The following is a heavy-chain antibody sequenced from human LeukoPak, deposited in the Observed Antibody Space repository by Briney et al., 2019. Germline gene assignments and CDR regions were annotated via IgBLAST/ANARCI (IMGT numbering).Heavy chain of an antibody. CDR2: INHSGST. Sequence: SETLSLTCTVSGGSISSSSYYWSWIRQPPGKGLEWIGEINHSGSTNYNPSLKSRVTISVDTSKNQFSLKLSSVTAADTAVYYCARGRGIAAAGKGNFDYWGQGTLVTLSS. V-gene: IGHV4-39*07. D-gene: IGHD6-13*01. CDR1: GGSISSSSYY. J-gene: IGHJ4*02. CDR3: ARGRGIAAAGKGNFDY.